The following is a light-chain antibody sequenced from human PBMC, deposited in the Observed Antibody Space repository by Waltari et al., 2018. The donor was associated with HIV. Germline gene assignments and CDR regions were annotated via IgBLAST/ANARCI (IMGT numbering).Light chain of an antibody. Sequence: QSALTQPPSVSGSPGQSVTISCTGTTSDVGAYNFVSWYQQHTGKAPKVLIYDVSKRPSGVPDRFSGAKSGNTAFLTISVLQAEDEADDYCCAYAGSYTWVFGGGTKLTVL. CDR2: DVS. CDR3: CAYAGSYTWV. V-gene: IGLV2-11*01. J-gene: IGLJ3*02. CDR1: TSDVGAYNF.